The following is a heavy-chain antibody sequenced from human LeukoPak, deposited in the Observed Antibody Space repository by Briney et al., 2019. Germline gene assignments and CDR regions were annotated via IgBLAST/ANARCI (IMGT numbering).Heavy chain of an antibody. CDR2: INPSGGST. Sequence: ASVKVSCKASGYTSTSYYMHWVRQAPGQGLEWMGIINPSGGSTSYAQKFQGRVTMTRDTSTSTVYMELSSLRSEDTAVYYCARSYYYDSSGYSPFDYWGQGTLVTVSS. CDR3: ARSYYYDSSGYSPFDY. J-gene: IGHJ4*02. D-gene: IGHD3-22*01. CDR1: GYTSTSYY. V-gene: IGHV1-46*01.